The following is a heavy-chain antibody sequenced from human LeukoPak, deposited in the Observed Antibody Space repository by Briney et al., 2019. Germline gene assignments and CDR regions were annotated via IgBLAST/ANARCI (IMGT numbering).Heavy chain of an antibody. CDR3: ARDREMATRFDY. Sequence: SETLSLTCAVSGGSISSGDYYWSWIRQPPGKGLEWIGYIYYSGSTYYNPSLKSRVTISVDTSKNQFSLKLSSVTAADTAVYYCARDREMATRFDYWGQGTLVTVSS. V-gene: IGHV4-30-4*01. CDR1: GGSISSGDYY. CDR2: IYYSGST. D-gene: IGHD5-24*01. J-gene: IGHJ4*02.